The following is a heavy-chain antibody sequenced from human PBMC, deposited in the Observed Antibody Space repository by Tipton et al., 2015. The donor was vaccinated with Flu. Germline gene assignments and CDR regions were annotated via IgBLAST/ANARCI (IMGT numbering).Heavy chain of an antibody. D-gene: IGHD2-15*01. CDR2: NSYSGNT. CDR1: GGSISSDY. CDR3: ARVGYCSGGSCYEYR. J-gene: IGHJ5*02. Sequence: TLSLTCTVSGGSISSDYWSWIRQPPGKGLEWIGDNSYSGNTNYNPSLKSRVTISLDTSKNQFSLKLTSVTAADTAVYYCARVGYCSGGSCYEYRWGRGTLVTVSS. V-gene: IGHV4-59*01.